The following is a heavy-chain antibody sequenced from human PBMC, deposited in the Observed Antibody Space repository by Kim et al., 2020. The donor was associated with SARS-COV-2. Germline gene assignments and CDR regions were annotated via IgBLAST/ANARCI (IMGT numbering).Heavy chain of an antibody. Sequence: SVKVSCKASGGSFRSSAINWVRQAPGQGLEWMGGIIPVFRTVNDAQNFQGRVTITADESTSTAYMDLSSLTSEDTAVYYCAGGSLTSCGDDCYDWPYYFDYWGQGTLVTVSS. CDR2: IIPVFRTV. CDR3: AGGSLTSCGDDCYDWPYYFDY. V-gene: IGHV1-69*13. CDR1: GGSFRSSA. J-gene: IGHJ4*02. D-gene: IGHD2-21*02.